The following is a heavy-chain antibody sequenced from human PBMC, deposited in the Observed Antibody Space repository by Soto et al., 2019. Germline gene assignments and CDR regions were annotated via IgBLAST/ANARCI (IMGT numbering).Heavy chain of an antibody. D-gene: IGHD3-22*01. J-gene: IGHJ4*02. V-gene: IGHV4-30-4*01. Sequence: QVQLQESGPGLVKPSQTLSLTCTVSGGSISSGDYYWSWIRQPPGKGLEWIGYIFYSGSTYYNPSLQSRFTLSLDTSQNQFSLKLGSVTAADTAVYYCARWLGSGPHFDYWGQGTLVTVSS. CDR2: IFYSGST. CDR1: GGSISSGDYY. CDR3: ARWLGSGPHFDY.